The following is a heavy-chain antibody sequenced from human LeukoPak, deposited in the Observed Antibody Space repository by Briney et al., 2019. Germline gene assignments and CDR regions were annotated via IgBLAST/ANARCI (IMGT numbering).Heavy chain of an antibody. CDR1: GASTNNYY. J-gene: IGHJ4*02. Sequence: SKTLSLTCTVSGASTNNYYWSWIRQPPGKGLEWIGYIYYYGSTNYNPPLKSRVTILVDTSENQFSLRLTSVTAADTAAYYCVRLRGSSGPIDHWGQGTLVTVSS. CDR3: VRLRGSSGPIDH. D-gene: IGHD3-22*01. CDR2: IYYYGST. V-gene: IGHV4-59*01.